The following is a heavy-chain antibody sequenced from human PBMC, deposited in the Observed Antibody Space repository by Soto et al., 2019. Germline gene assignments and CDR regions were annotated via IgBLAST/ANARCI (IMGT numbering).Heavy chain of an antibody. J-gene: IGHJ6*03. CDR2: ISSSRSVI. V-gene: IGHV3-48*01. Sequence: EVQLVESGGGLVQPGGSLRLSCATSGFILSDCAMNWVSQAPGKGLEWVSYISSSRSVIDYADSVKGRFTVSRDNARNSLYLQMNSLRAEDTAVYYCARDLSWGSNWYYYMDVWGKGTTVTVSS. CDR3: ARDLSWGSNWYYYMDV. D-gene: IGHD7-27*01. CDR1: GFILSDCA.